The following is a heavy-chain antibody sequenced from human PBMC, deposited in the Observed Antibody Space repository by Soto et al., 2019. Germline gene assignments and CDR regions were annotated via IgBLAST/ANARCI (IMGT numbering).Heavy chain of an antibody. J-gene: IGHJ4*02. V-gene: IGHV4-59*12. CDR3: ARVPDY. Sequence: SETLSLTCTVSCGSLGGYYWSWIRQPPGKGLEWIGYIYHTGGSPNYNPSLKSRITMSVDTSTNQFSLKLSSVTAADTALYYCARVPDYWGQGTLVTVS. D-gene: IGHD2-2*01. CDR1: CGSLGGYY. CDR2: IYHTGGSP.